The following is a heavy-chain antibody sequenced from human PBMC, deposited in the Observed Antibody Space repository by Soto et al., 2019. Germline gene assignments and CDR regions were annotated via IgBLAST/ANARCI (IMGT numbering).Heavy chain of an antibody. CDR3: TRDASRDSSARGWFDP. D-gene: IGHD6-13*01. CDR2: ISSNSAYI. V-gene: IGHV3-21*01. Sequence: GGSLRLSCAASGFTFRSFTMNWVRQAPGKGLEWVSTISSNSAYIYYTDALRGRFSISRDNAKNSLHLQMNSLRAEDTAVYYCTRDASRDSSARGWFDPWGPGTLVTVSS. J-gene: IGHJ5*02. CDR1: GFTFRSFT.